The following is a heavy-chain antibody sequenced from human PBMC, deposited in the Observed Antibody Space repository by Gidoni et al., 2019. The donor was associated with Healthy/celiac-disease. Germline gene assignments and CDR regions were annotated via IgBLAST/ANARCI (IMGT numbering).Heavy chain of an antibody. CDR3: AKTSRYFVPPVY. D-gene: IGHD3-9*01. J-gene: IGHJ4*02. CDR2: ISYEGSNK. CDR1: GFTLSSYG. Sequence: HVQLVESGGGVVQPGRSLRLSCAASGFTLSSYGKHWVRQAPGKGLERVAVISYEGSNKYYADSVKGRFTISRDNSKNTLYLQMNSLRAEDTAVYYCAKTSRYFVPPVYWGQGTLVTVSS. V-gene: IGHV3-30*18.